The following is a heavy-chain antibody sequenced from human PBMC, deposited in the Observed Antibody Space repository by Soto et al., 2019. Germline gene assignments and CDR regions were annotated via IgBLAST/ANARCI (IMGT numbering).Heavy chain of an antibody. V-gene: IGHV4-34*01. J-gene: IGHJ4*02. CDR1: GGSFSGYI. CDR2: INHSGSA. D-gene: IGHD1-26*01. Sequence: SETLSLTCDVYGGSFSGYIWTWIRQTPGKGLQWIGQINHSGSANYNPSLKSRVTISVHTSNSHFSLELSSVTAADTAVYYCARGLIPGSQYSGGWYYFDSWGQGTQVTVPS. CDR3: ARGLIPGSQYSGGWYYFDS.